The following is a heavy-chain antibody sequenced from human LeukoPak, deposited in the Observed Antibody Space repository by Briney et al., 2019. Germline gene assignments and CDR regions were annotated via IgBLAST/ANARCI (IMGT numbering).Heavy chain of an antibody. J-gene: IGHJ4*02. CDR2: IVPIFGIA. CDR1: GGTFSSYA. V-gene: IGHV1-69*04. CDR3: ARSSGYGGYDY. Sequence: SVKVSCKASGGTFSSYAISWVRQAPGQGLEWMGRIVPIFGIANYAQKFQGRVTITADKSTSTAYMELSSLRSEDTAVYYCARSSGYGGYDYWGQGTLVTVSS. D-gene: IGHD4-23*01.